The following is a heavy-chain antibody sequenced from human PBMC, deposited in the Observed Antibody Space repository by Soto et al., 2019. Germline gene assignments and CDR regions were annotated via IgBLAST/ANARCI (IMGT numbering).Heavy chain of an antibody. CDR1: GYTFTGYY. CDR2: TNPNSGGT. V-gene: IGHV1-2*04. J-gene: IGHJ4*02. Sequence: ASVKVSCKASGYTFTGYYMHWVRQAPGQGLEWMGWTNPNSGGTNYAQKFQGWVTMTRDTSISTAYMELSRLRSDDTAVYYCARDRYYYDSSVYFDYWGQGTLVTVSS. CDR3: ARDRYYYDSSVYFDY. D-gene: IGHD3-22*01.